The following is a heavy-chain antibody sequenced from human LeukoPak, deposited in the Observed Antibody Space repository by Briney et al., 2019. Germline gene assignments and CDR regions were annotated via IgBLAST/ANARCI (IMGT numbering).Heavy chain of an antibody. J-gene: IGHJ4*02. CDR3: AKDRAGIVVVTGPFDY. D-gene: IGHD2-21*02. CDR1: GFTFSSYA. V-gene: IGHV3-23*01. CDR2: ISGSGGST. Sequence: GGSLRLSCAASGFTFSSYAMSWVRQAPGKGLEWVSAISGSGGSTYYADSVKGRFTISRDNSKNTLYLQMNSLRAEDTAIYYCAKDRAGIVVVTGPFDYWGQGTLVTVSS.